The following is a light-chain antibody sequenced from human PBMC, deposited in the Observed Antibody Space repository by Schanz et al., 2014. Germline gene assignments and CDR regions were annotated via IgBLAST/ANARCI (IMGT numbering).Light chain of an antibody. CDR3: QHRSNWPLT. CDR1: QNVNKY. Sequence: EVVLTQSPGTLSLSPGERATLSCRASQNVNKYHLAWYQQKPGQAPRLLIYGASNRATGIPDRFSGSGSGTDFTLTISSLEPEDFAVYYCQHRSNWPLTFGGGTKVEIK. V-gene: IGKV3-11*01. CDR2: GAS. J-gene: IGKJ4*01.